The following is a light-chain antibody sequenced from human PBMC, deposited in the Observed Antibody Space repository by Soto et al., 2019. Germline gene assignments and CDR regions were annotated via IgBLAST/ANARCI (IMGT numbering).Light chain of an antibody. CDR1: QSVSSY. Sequence: EIVLTQSPATLSLSPGERATHSCRASQSVSSYLAWYQHKPGQAPRLLIYDASNRATGIPARFSGSGSGTDFNLTISSLEPEDFAVYYCQQRTNWPPYTFGQGTKLEIK. CDR2: DAS. J-gene: IGKJ2*01. V-gene: IGKV3-11*01. CDR3: QQRTNWPPYT.